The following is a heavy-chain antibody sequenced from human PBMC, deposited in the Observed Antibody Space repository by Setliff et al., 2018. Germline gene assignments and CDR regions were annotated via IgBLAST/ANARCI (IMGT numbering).Heavy chain of an antibody. CDR2: SNHSGNT. CDR3: ARDNTMVGATDY. D-gene: IGHD1-26*01. Sequence: PSETLSLTCSVYGESFSNNYWSWIRQPPGKGLEWIGESNHSGNTTNHPPLKSRLTMSVDTSKNQFSLRLRSVTAADTAVYFCARDNTMVGATDYWGQGTSVTVSS. V-gene: IGHV4-34*01. CDR1: GESFSNNY. J-gene: IGHJ4*03.